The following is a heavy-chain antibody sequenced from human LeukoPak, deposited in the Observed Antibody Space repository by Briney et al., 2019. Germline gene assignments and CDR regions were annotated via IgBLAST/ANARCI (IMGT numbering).Heavy chain of an antibody. V-gene: IGHV3-23*01. CDR1: GFTFSSYA. CDR2: ISGSGGST. J-gene: IGHJ4*02. D-gene: IGHD3-22*01. CDR3: AKAPYYYDSSGLLRIGY. Sequence: GGSLRLSCAASGFTFSSYAMSWVRQAPGKGLEWVSAISGSGGSTYYADSVKGRFTISRDNSKNTLYLQMNSLRAEDTAVYYCAKAPYYYDSSGLLRIGYRGQGTLVTVSS.